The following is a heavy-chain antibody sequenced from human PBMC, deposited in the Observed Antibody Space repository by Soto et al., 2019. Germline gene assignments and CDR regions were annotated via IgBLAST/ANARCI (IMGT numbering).Heavy chain of an antibody. CDR3: AKDLSNIVATLPDGY. D-gene: IGHD5-12*01. CDR2: ISYDGSNK. V-gene: IGHV3-30*18. Sequence: PGGSLRLSCAASGFTFSSYGMHWVRQAPGKGLEWVAVISYDGSNKYYADSVKGRFTISRDNSKNTLYLQMNSLRAEDTAVYYCAKDLSNIVATLPDGYWGQGTLVTVSS. CDR1: GFTFSSYG. J-gene: IGHJ4*02.